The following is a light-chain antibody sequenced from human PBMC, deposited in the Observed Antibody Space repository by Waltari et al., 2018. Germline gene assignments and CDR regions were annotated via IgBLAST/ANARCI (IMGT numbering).Light chain of an antibody. CDR3: QQYYDAPPT. CDR2: WAS. J-gene: IGKJ3*01. CDR1: QTVLFDSNNQNY. Sequence: DIVMTQSPDSLSVSLGERATINCKSTQTVLFDSNNQNYLAWYQQKPGQPPKRLIHWASTRESGVPDRFSGSGSGTDFTLTIASLQAEDVAVYYCQQYYDAPPTFGPGTRVDIK. V-gene: IGKV4-1*01.